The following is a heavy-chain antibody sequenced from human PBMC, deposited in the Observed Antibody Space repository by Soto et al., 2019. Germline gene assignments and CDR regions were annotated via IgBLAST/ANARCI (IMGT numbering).Heavy chain of an antibody. V-gene: IGHV5-10-1*01. CDR2: IDPSDSYT. Sequence: GESLKISCKGSGYSFTSYWISWVRQMPGKGLGWMGRIDPSDSYTNYSPSFQGHVTISADKSISTAYLQWSSLKASDTAMYYCARSPLPSIYYDSSGYYYYYGMDVWGQGTTVTAP. J-gene: IGHJ6*02. CDR3: ARSPLPSIYYDSSGYYYYYGMDV. D-gene: IGHD3-22*01. CDR1: GYSFTSYW.